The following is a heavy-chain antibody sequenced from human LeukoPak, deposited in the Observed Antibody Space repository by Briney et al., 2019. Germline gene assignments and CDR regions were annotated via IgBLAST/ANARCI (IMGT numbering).Heavy chain of an antibody. Sequence: ASVKVSCKASGYTFTGHYMHWVRQAPGQGLEWMGWINPNSGGTNYAQKFQGRVTMTRDTSISTAYMELSRLRPDDTAVYYCARGGNWNSPVSDDAFDIWGQGTMVTVSS. J-gene: IGHJ3*02. D-gene: IGHD1-7*01. CDR3: ARGGNWNSPVSDDAFDI. V-gene: IGHV1-2*02. CDR1: GYTFTGHY. CDR2: INPNSGGT.